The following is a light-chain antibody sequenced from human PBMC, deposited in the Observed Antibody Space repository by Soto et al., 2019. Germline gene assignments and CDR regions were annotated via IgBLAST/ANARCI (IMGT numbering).Light chain of an antibody. V-gene: IGKV3-20*01. CDR1: QSVSNSY. CDR2: DAS. CDR3: QQYGSSVLT. J-gene: IGKJ4*01. Sequence: EIVLTQSPGTVSLSPGERATLSCRASQSVSNSYLAWYQQKPGQAPRILIYDASSRATGIPDRFSGSGSGTDFTLTILRLEPEDFAVYFCQQYGSSVLTFGGGTEVVVK.